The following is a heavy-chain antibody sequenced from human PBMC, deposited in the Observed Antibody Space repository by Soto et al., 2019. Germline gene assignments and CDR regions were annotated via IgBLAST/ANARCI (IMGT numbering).Heavy chain of an antibody. V-gene: IGHV3-30*18. J-gene: IGHJ4*02. CDR1: GFTFSSYG. CDR2: ISYDGSNK. D-gene: IGHD5-18*01. CDR3: AKRPDTAMAHIDY. Sequence: QVQLVESGGGVVQPGRSQRLSCAASGFTFSSYGMHWVRQAPGKGLEWVAVISYDGSNKYYADSVKGRFTISRDNSKNTLYLQMNSLRAEDTAVYYCAKRPDTAMAHIDYWGQGTLVTVSS.